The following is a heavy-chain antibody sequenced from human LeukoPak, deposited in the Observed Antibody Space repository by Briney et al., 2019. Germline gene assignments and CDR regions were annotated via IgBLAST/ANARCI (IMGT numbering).Heavy chain of an antibody. V-gene: IGHV4-39*01. J-gene: IGHJ4*02. CDR2: IYYSGST. CDR3: AKTGGGVGPGSYST. Sequence: SETLSLTCTVSGGSISSSSYYWGWIRQPPGKGLEWIGSIYYSGSTYYNPSLKSRVTISVDTSKNQFSLKLSSVTAADTAAYHGAKTGGGVGPGSYSTGGKGTRATVSS. D-gene: IGHD3-10*01. CDR1: GGSISSSSYY.